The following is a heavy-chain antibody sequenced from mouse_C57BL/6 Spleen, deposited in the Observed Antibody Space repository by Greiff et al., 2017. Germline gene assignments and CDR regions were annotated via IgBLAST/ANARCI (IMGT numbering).Heavy chain of an antibody. CDR3: ARRFHSDYYGSSYGYFDY. CDR1: GYSITSDY. CDR2: ISYSGST. Sequence: DVKLQESGPGLAKPSQTLSLTCSVTGYSITSDYWNWIRKFPGNKLEYMGYISYSGSTYYNPSLKSRISITRDTSKNQYYLQLNSVTTEDTATYYCARRFHSDYYGSSYGYFDYWGQGTTLTVSS. V-gene: IGHV3-8*01. D-gene: IGHD1-1*01. J-gene: IGHJ2*01.